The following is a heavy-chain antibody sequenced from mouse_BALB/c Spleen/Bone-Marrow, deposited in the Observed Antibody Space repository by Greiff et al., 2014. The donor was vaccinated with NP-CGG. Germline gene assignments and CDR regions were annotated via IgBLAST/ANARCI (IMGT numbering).Heavy chain of an antibody. Sequence: QLKGAGGGLLKAGGALELSCGGSGFPFCSYALSLGCPSPGKRVGGGATISSCGSYTYYPDSVKGRFTISRDNAKNTLYLQMSSLRSEDTAMYYCARPSYYGHTMDYWGQGTSVTVSS. V-gene: IGHV5-9-3*01. D-gene: IGHD2-10*01. J-gene: IGHJ4*01. CDR1: GFPFCSYA. CDR2: ISSCGSYT. CDR3: ARPSYYGHTMDY.